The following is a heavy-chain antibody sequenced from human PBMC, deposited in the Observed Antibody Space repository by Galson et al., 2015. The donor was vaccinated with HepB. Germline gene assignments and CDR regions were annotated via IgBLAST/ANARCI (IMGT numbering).Heavy chain of an antibody. CDR2: IARKSDGGTA. V-gene: IGHV3-15*07. CDR3: AADIDDSSGPSNDY. D-gene: IGHD3-22*01. CDR1: DFTFSNAW. Sequence: SLRLSCAASDFTFSNAWMNWVRQAPGKGLDWVGHIARKSDGGTAYYAAPVKGRFSISRDDSKNTLYLQMSSLKTEDTGMYYCAADIDDSSGPSNDYWGQGTLVIVSS. J-gene: IGHJ4*02.